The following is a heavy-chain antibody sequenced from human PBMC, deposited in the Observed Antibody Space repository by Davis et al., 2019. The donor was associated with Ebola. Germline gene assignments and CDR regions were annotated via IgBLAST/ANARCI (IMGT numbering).Heavy chain of an antibody. CDR2: IYYSGST. CDR3: ARDEGSGGRLGGFDY. CDR1: GGSISSGDYY. D-gene: IGHD2-15*01. J-gene: IGHJ4*02. Sequence: PSETLSLTCTVSGGSISSGDYYWSWIRQPPGKGLEWIGYIYYSGSTYYNPSLKSRVTISVDTSKNQFSLKLSSVTAADTAVYYCARDEGSGGRLGGFDYWGQGTLVTVSS. V-gene: IGHV4-30-4*01.